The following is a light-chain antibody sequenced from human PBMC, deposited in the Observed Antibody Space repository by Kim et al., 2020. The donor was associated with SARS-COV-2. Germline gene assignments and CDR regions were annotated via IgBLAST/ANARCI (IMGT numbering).Light chain of an antibody. CDR3: AASDDGLNGYV. CDR1: DSSIGNNA. J-gene: IGLJ1*01. V-gene: IGLV1-44*01. Sequence: GQTVTVSGSGSDSSIGNNAVDCYQHLPGAAPKLLNYNYDQRPSRVPDRFSASKSGSSASLAISGLQSEDEADYCCAASDDGLNGYVFATGTKVTVL. CDR2: NYD.